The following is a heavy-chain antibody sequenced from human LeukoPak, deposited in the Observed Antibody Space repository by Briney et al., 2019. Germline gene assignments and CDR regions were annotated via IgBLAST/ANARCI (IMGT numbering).Heavy chain of an antibody. CDR3: SLTRRYSYGPNIDY. J-gene: IGHJ4*02. V-gene: IGHV1-69*05. CDR1: GGTFSSYA. CDR2: IIPIFGTA. D-gene: IGHD5-18*01. Sequence: SVKVSCKAAGGTFSSYAISWVRQAPGQGLEWMGRIIPIFGTANYAQKFQGRVTITTDESTSTAYMELSSLRSEDTAVYYCSLTRRYSYGPNIDYWGQGTLVTVSS.